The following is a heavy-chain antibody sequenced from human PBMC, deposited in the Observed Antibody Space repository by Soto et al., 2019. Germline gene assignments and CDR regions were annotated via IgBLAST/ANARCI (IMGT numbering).Heavy chain of an antibody. CDR2: IYYSGST. D-gene: IGHD3-22*01. J-gene: IGHJ4*02. Sequence: SETLSLTCTVSGGSVSSGSYYWSWIRQPPGKGLEWIGYIYYSGSTNYNPSLKSRVTISVDTSKNQFSLKLSSVTAADTAVYYCARDLGGSTYYHDSSGYYPTGYWGQGTLVTVSS. CDR1: GGSVSSGSYY. CDR3: ARDLGGSTYYHDSSGYYPTGY. V-gene: IGHV4-61*01.